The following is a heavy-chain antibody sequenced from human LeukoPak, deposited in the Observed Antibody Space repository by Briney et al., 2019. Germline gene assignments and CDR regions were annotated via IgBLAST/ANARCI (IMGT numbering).Heavy chain of an antibody. Sequence: GGSLRLSCTASGFTFISYWMSWVRQAPGKGLEWVASIKQDGSEKNYVDSVKGRFTISRDNSKNTLYLQMNSLRAEDTAVYYCARGDTQFDYWGQGTLVTVSS. CDR3: ARGDTQFDY. J-gene: IGHJ4*02. CDR2: IKQDGSEK. CDR1: GFTFISYW. V-gene: IGHV3-7*01.